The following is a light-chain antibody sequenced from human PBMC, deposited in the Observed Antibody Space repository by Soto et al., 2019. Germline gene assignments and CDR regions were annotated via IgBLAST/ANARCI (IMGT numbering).Light chain of an antibody. J-gene: IGKJ4*01. CDR2: DAS. CDR1: QSVSTQ. Sequence: EIVMTQSPATLSVSPGERATLSCRASQSVSTQLAWYQHKPGQAPRLLIYDASTRATGIPARFSGSVSGTEFTHTISSLQSGDFAVYYCQQYDNWPPLTFGGGTKVEIK. V-gene: IGKV3-15*01. CDR3: QQYDNWPPLT.